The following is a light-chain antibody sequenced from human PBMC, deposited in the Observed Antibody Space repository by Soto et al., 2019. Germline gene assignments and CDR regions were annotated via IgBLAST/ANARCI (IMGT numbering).Light chain of an antibody. CDR1: QSVSSRN. V-gene: IGKV3-20*01. CDR2: GAS. J-gene: IGKJ2*01. CDR3: QAYGDSPTAYT. Sequence: EIVLTQSPGTLSLSPGEGATLSCRASQSVSSRNLAWFRQKPGQAPRLLIYGASNRAPGIPDRFSGSGSGTDFILTVNRVEPEDIAVYYCQAYGDSPTAYTFGQGTKLQIK.